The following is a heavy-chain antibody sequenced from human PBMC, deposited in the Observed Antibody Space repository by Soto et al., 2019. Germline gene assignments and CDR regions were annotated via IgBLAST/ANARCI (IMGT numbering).Heavy chain of an antibody. J-gene: IGHJ4*02. Sequence: KVSETLSLTCTVSGGSISSSSYYWGWIRQPPGKGLEWIGSIYYSGNTYYNPSLKSRVTISVDTAKNQFSLKLSSVTAADTAVYYCARQYYFGSGSYYTRPFDCWGQGTLLTFSS. CDR3: ARQYYFGSGSYYTRPFDC. V-gene: IGHV4-39*01. CDR1: GGSISSSSYY. D-gene: IGHD3-10*01. CDR2: IYYSGNT.